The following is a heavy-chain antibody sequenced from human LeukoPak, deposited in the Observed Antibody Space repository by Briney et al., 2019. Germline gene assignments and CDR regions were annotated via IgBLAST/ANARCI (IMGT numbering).Heavy chain of an antibody. D-gene: IGHD3-10*01. Sequence: PGGSLRLSCAASGFTFGSYQMSWVRQAPGKGLECVANINQDGSQKYSVDSVKGRFTISRDNAKNSLYLQMDSLRAEDTAVYYCARFRYYYISGRGWFDPWGQGTLVTVSS. V-gene: IGHV3-7*05. J-gene: IGHJ5*02. CDR3: ARFRYYYISGRGWFDP. CDR1: GFTFGSYQ. CDR2: INQDGSQK.